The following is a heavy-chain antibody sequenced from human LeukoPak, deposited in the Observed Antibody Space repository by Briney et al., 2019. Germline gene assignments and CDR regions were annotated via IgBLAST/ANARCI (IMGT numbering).Heavy chain of an antibody. Sequence: GGSLRLSCAASGFTFSSYAMSWVRQAPGKGLEWVSAISGSGGSTYYADSVKGRFTISRDNSKNTLYLQMNSLRAEDTAVYYCAEDRDWNDGTFDYWGQGTLVTVSS. J-gene: IGHJ4*02. CDR3: AEDRDWNDGTFDY. CDR1: GFTFSSYA. CDR2: ISGSGGST. V-gene: IGHV3-23*01. D-gene: IGHD1-1*01.